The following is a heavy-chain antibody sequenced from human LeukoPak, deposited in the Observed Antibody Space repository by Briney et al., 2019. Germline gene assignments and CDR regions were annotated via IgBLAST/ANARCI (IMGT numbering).Heavy chain of an antibody. J-gene: IGHJ5*02. CDR1: GYTFTSYG. V-gene: IGHV1-18*01. Sequence: ASVKVSCKASGYTFTSYGISWVRQAPGQGLEWMGWISAYNGNTNYAQKLQGRVTMTTDTSTSTAYMELRRLRSDDTAVYYCARDRVGYSSSTSCYDNWFAPWGQGTLVTVSS. D-gene: IGHD2-2*01. CDR3: ARDRVGYSSSTSCYDNWFAP. CDR2: ISAYNGNT.